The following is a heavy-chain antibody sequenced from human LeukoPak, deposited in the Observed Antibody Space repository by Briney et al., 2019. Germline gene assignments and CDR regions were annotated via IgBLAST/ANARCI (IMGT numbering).Heavy chain of an antibody. CDR2: IKQDGSEK. D-gene: IGHD3-22*01. V-gene: IGHV3-7*01. CDR3: AGSADSGYSLD. J-gene: IGHJ4*02. Sequence: GGSLRLSCAASGFTFSSYWMSWVRQAPGKGLEWVANIKQDGSEKYYVDSVKGRFTISRDNAKNSLYLQMNSLRAEDTAVYYCAGSADSGYSLDWGQGTLVTVSS. CDR1: GFTFSSYW.